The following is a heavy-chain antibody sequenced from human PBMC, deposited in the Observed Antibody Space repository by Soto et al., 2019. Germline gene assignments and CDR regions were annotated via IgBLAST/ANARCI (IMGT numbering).Heavy chain of an antibody. CDR1: GGSISSYY. Sequence: SETLSLTCTVSGGSISSYYWSWIRQPPGKGLEWIGYIYYSGSTNYNPSLKSRVTISVDTSKNQFSLKLSSVTAADTAVYYCAGGDCIGACGSVDRWFDPWGQGTLVTVSS. J-gene: IGHJ5*02. D-gene: IGHD5-12*01. CDR3: AGGDCIGACGSVDRWFDP. CDR2: IYYSGST. V-gene: IGHV4-59*08.